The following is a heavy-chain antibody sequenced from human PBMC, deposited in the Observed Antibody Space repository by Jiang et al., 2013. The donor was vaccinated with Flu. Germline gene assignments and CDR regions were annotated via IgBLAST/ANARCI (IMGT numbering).Heavy chain of an antibody. CDR2: IIPIFGTA. CDR3: ARDIVVVPAATAEYFQH. V-gene: IGHV1-69*01. Sequence: WVRQAPGQGLEWMGGIIPIFGTANYAQKFQGRVTITADESTSTAYMELSSLRSEDTAVYYCARDIVVVPAATAEYFQHWGQGTLVTVSS. D-gene: IGHD2-2*01. J-gene: IGHJ1*01.